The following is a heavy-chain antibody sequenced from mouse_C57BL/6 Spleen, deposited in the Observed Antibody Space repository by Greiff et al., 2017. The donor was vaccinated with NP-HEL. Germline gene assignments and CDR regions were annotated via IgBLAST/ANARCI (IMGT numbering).Heavy chain of an antibody. D-gene: IGHD1-1*01. CDR1: GYTFTSYW. CDR3: ARRAVVAPYAMDY. V-gene: IGHV1-69*01. Sequence: QVQLQQPGAELVMPGASVKLSCKASGYTFTSYWMHWVKQRPGQGLEWIGEIDPSDSYTNYNQKFKGKSTLTVDKSSSTAYMQLSSLTSADSAVYYCARRAVVAPYAMDYWGQGTSVTVSS. J-gene: IGHJ4*01. CDR2: IDPSDSYT.